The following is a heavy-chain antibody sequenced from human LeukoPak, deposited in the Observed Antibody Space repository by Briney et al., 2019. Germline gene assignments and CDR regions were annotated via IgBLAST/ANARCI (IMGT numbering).Heavy chain of an antibody. Sequence: GGSLRLSCAVSGFSFSSYAMNWVRQAPGKGLEWVANIKQDGSEKYYVDSVKGRFTISRDNAKNSLYLQMNSLRAEDTAVYYCARTDYEWLPTLGLIAVAGLFDYWGQGTLVTVSS. J-gene: IGHJ4*02. CDR3: ARTDYEWLPTLGLIAVAGLFDY. V-gene: IGHV3-7*01. CDR2: IKQDGSEK. CDR1: GFSFSSYA. D-gene: IGHD6-19*01.